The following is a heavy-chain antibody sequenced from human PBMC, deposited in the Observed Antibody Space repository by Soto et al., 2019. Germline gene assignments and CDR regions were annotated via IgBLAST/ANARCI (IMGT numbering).Heavy chain of an antibody. J-gene: IGHJ4*02. D-gene: IGHD3-22*01. CDR1: GFTLSRYA. CDR3: ARPPFDSSGYYRN. CDR2: ISYDGTNK. V-gene: IGHV3-30*04. Sequence: GGSLRLSCVVSGFTLSRYAMHWVRQAPGKGLEWVAAISYDGTNKNYADSVKGRFTISGDNSKDTLYLQMDSLRPDDTAVYYCARPPFDSSGYYRNWGQGTLATVSS.